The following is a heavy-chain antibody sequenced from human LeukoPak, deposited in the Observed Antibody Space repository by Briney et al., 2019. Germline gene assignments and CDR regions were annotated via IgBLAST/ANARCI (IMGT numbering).Heavy chain of an antibody. CDR3: ARGEQWLVRDWYFDL. CDR1: GYTFTGYY. V-gene: IGHV1-2*02. CDR2: INPNSGGT. Sequence: GASVKVSCKASGYTFTGYYMHWVRQAPGQGLEWMGWINPNSGGTNYAQKFQGRVTMTRDTSISTAYMELSRLRSDDTAVYYCARGEQWLVRDWYFDLWGRGTLVTVSS. J-gene: IGHJ2*01. D-gene: IGHD6-19*01.